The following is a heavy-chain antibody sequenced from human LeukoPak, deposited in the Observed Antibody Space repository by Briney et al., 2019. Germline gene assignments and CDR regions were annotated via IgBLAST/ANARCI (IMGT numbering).Heavy chain of an antibody. Sequence: PGGSLRLSCAASGFTFSTYWMHWVRQVPGKGLVWVSRINTDGSSTSYADSVKGRFTISRDNAKSTLYLQMNSLRAEDTAVYYCISSSPSSDYWGQGTLVTVSS. CDR3: ISSSPSSDY. D-gene: IGHD2-15*01. V-gene: IGHV3-74*01. J-gene: IGHJ4*02. CDR1: GFTFSTYW. CDR2: INTDGSST.